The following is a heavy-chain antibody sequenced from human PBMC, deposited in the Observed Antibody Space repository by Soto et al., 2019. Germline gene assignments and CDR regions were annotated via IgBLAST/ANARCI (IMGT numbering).Heavy chain of an antibody. CDR2: IIPIFGTA. CDR3: ALWGFRDGNNSKYNYSGMDV. V-gene: IGHV1-69*01. D-gene: IGHD1-1*01. Sequence: VQLVQSGAEVKKPGSSVKLSCKASGGTFNRYTISWVRQAPGQGLEWMGGIIPIFGTANYAQKFQGRVAIIADESTSAAYMELRSLRYEDTAVYYCALWGFRDGNNSKYNYSGMDVCGQGTTVTGSS. J-gene: IGHJ6*02. CDR1: GGTFNRYT.